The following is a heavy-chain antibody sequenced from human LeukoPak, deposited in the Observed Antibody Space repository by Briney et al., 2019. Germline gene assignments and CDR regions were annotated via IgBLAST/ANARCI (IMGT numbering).Heavy chain of an antibody. CDR2: IYKIGTT. V-gene: IGHV4-59*02. CDR1: GDSVTGYY. CDR3: VIGVGWQPDY. J-gene: IGHJ4*02. Sequence: SETLSLTCTVFGDSVTGYYLNWVRQPPGKGLEWIGHIYKIGTTNYNPSLTSRLTISADRSKNQFSLKLRSVTAADTAVYYCVIGVGWQPDYWGQGALVTVSS. D-gene: IGHD2-15*01.